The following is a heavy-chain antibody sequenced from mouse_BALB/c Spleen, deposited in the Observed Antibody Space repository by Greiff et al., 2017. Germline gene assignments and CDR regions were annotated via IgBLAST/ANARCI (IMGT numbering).Heavy chain of an antibody. Sequence: EVHLVESGGGLVKPGGSLKLSCAASGFTFSSYAMSWVRQTPEKRLEWVASISSGGSTYYPDSVKGRFTISRDNARNILYLQMSSLRSEDTAMYYCARGDYYGSRPAWFAYWGQGTLVTVSA. D-gene: IGHD1-1*01. CDR1: GFTFSSYA. V-gene: IGHV5-6-5*01. CDR2: ISSGGST. CDR3: ARGDYYGSRPAWFAY. J-gene: IGHJ3*01.